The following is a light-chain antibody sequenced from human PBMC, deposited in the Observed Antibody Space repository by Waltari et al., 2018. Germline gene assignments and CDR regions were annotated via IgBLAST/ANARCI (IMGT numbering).Light chain of an antibody. CDR2: YDT. CDR1: NIGSKS. Sequence: YVLTQPPSVSVDPGKTARLTCGGANIGSKSVNWYEQKPGQAPVLVMFYDTDRPSEIPGRFAGPNSGNTATLTISWVEAGDEADYHCQVWDDVTDSGVFGGGTKLTVL. V-gene: IGLV3-21*04. J-gene: IGLJ2*01. CDR3: QVWDDVTDSGV.